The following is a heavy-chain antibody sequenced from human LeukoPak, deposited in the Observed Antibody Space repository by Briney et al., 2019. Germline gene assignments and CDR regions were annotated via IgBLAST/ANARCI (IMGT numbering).Heavy chain of an antibody. CDR2: ISGSGANT. CDR1: GFTFNNYA. Sequence: PGGSLRLSCAASGFTFNNYAMSWVRQAPGKGLEWVASISGSGANTYYADSVKGRFTISRDNSRNTLYLQMNSLRAEDTAVYYCDRDSSGYPTNYFDYWGQGTLVTVSS. J-gene: IGHJ4*02. D-gene: IGHD3-22*01. CDR3: DRDSSGYPTNYFDY. V-gene: IGHV3-23*01.